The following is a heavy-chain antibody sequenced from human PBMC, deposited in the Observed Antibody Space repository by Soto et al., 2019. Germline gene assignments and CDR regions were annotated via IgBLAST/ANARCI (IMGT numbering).Heavy chain of an antibody. D-gene: IGHD5-12*01. V-gene: IGHV1-18*01. CDR1: GYTFTSYG. Sequence: ASVKVSCKASGYTFTSYGISWVRQAPGQGLEWMGWISAYNGNTNYAQKLQGRVTMTTDTSTSTAYMELRSLRSDDTAVYYCASSSSGYDYFDYWGQGTLVTVSS. CDR2: ISAYNGNT. CDR3: ASSSSGYDYFDY. J-gene: IGHJ4*02.